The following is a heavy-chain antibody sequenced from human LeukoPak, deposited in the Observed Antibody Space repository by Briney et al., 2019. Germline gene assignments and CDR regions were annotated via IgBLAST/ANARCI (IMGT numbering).Heavy chain of an antibody. Sequence: GGSLRLSCAASGFTFSSYSMNWVRQAPGKGLEWVSSISRSSSYIYYADSVKGRFTISRDNTKNSLYLQMNSLRAEDTAVYYCASRSINWYRGNNWFDPWGQGTLVTVSS. CDR2: ISRSSSYI. J-gene: IGHJ5*02. D-gene: IGHD6-13*01. CDR1: GFTFSSYS. V-gene: IGHV3-21*01. CDR3: ASRSINWYRGNNWFDP.